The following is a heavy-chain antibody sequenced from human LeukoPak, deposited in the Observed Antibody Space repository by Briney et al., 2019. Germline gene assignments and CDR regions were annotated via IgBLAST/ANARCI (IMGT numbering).Heavy chain of an antibody. D-gene: IGHD3-9*01. CDR2: FDPEDGET. CDR3: ATYYDISPSGDYYGMDV. CDR1: GYTLTELS. J-gene: IGHJ6*04. Sequence: ASAKVSCKVSGYTLTELSMHWVRQAPGKGLEWMGGFDPEDGETIYAQKFQGRVTMTEDTSTDTAYMELSSLRSEDTAVYYCATYYDISPSGDYYGMDVWGKGTTVTVSS. V-gene: IGHV1-24*01.